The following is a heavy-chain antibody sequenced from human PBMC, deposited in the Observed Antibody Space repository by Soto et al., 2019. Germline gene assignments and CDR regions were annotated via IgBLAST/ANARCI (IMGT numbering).Heavy chain of an antibody. CDR2: IIPILDIS. CDR1: GGTFSSYT. Sequence: QVQLVQSGAEVKKPGSSVKVSCKASGGTFSSYTISWVRQVPGQGLEWMGRIIPILDISNYAQKFQGRVTITADKSTSTAYMELSSLRSEGTAVYYCAGDGGVPSVSNDYWGQGTLVTVSS. J-gene: IGHJ4*02. V-gene: IGHV1-69*08. CDR3: AGDGGVPSVSNDY. D-gene: IGHD3-16*01.